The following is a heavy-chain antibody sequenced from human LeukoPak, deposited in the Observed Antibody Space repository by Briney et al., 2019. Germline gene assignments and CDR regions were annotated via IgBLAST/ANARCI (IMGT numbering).Heavy chain of an antibody. J-gene: IGHJ6*03. CDR2: IRYDGSNK. V-gene: IGHV3-30*02. CDR1: GFTFSSYG. CDR3: AKDPSGSPPKRDYYYYYMDV. D-gene: IGHD3-10*01. Sequence: GGSLRLSCAASGFTFSSYGMHWVRQAPGKGLEWVAFIRYDGSNKYYADSVKGRFTFSRDNSKNTLYLQMNSLRAEDTAVYYCAKDPSGSPPKRDYYYYYMDVWGKGTTVTVSS.